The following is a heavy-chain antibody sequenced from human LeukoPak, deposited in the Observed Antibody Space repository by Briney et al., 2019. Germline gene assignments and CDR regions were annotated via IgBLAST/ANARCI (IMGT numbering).Heavy chain of an antibody. CDR3: AKSDGRYDFWSGPEAH. D-gene: IGHD3-3*01. CDR1: GFTFTNYA. V-gene: IGHV3-23*01. CDR2: VTSGGDGT. J-gene: IGHJ1*01. Sequence: PGGSLRLSCVASGFTFTNYAMNWVRRAPEKGLEWVSSVTSGGDGTYHADSVKGRFTISRDNSKNTLFLQMNSLRAEDTAVYYCAKSDGRYDFWSGPEAHWGQGTLVTVSS.